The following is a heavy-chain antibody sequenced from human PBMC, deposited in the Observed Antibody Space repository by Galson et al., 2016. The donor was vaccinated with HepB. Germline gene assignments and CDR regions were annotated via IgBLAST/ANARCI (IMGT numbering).Heavy chain of an antibody. J-gene: IGHJ4*02. CDR3: ASAAGWFRN. Sequence: SLRLSCAASGFTFSGYVMDWVRLAPGKGLEWVSSVTGDGVVTHYADSVKGRFTISRDNSKNTVYLQMNSLRDEDTAVYYCASAAGWFRNWSQGTLVTVSS. CDR1: GFTFSGYV. CDR2: VTGDGVVT. V-gene: IGHV3-23*01. D-gene: IGHD6-19*01.